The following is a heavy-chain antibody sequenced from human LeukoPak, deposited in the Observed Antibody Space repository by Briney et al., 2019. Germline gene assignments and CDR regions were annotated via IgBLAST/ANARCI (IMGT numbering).Heavy chain of an antibody. CDR1: GFTFSSYW. V-gene: IGHV3-7*01. D-gene: IGHD2-2*01. Sequence: QSGGSLRLSCAASGFTFSSYWMSWVRQAPGKGLEWVANIKQDGSEKYYVDSVKGRFTISRDNAKNSLYLQMNSLRAEDTAVYYCARDRCSSTSCYGGFDYWGQGTLVTVSS. J-gene: IGHJ4*02. CDR2: IKQDGSEK. CDR3: ARDRCSSTSCYGGFDY.